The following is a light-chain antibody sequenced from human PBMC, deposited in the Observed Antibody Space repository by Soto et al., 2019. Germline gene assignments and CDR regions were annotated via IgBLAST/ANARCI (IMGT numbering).Light chain of an antibody. J-gene: IGKJ3*01. CDR3: QKYNRGPFT. CDR2: AAS. V-gene: IGKV1-27*01. CDR1: QGISNS. Sequence: DIQMTHSPSSLSASVGDRVTITCRSSQGISNSLVWYQQKPGKAPKLMIYAASTLQSGVPSRFSGSGSGTDFSLTISSLQPEDVATYYCQKYNRGPFTLGPGTKVDIK.